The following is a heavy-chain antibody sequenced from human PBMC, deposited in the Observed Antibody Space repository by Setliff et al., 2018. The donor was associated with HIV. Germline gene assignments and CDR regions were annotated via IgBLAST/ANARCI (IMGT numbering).Heavy chain of an antibody. D-gene: IGHD4-17*01. J-gene: IGHJ4*02. V-gene: IGHV4-38-2*01. CDR1: GYSISSGYY. CDR2: IYITGDT. CDR3: ARHRKGDYLLTAYFDS. Sequence: PSETLSLTCAVSGYSISSGYYWTWIRQSAGKGLEWIGHIYITGDTDYNPSLKSRVTISVDTSKNQFSLTLTSVTATDTAVYYCARHRKGDYLLTAYFDSLGQGALVTVS.